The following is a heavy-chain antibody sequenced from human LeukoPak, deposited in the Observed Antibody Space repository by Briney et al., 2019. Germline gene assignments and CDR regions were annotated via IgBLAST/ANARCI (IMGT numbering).Heavy chain of an antibody. CDR3: ARDSADSSGAY. CDR2: ISGSGGST. CDR1: GFTFSSYA. Sequence: PGGSLRLTCAASGFTFSSYAMHWVRQAPGKGLEWVSAISGSGGSTYYADSVKGRFTISRDNSKNTLYLQMNSLRAEDTAVYYCARDSADSSGAYWGQGTLVTVSS. J-gene: IGHJ4*02. V-gene: IGHV3-23*01. D-gene: IGHD6-19*01.